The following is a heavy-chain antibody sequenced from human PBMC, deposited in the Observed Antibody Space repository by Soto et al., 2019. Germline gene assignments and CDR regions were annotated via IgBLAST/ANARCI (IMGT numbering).Heavy chain of an antibody. CDR2: ISSSSSTI. Sequence: GGSLRLSCAASGFTFSSYSMNWVRQAPGKGLEWVSYISSSSSTIYYADSVKGRFTISRDNAKNLLYLQMNSLRAEDTAVYYCARDHRGDFDYWGQGTLVTVSS. J-gene: IGHJ4*02. CDR3: ARDHRGDFDY. V-gene: IGHV3-48*01. D-gene: IGHD4-17*01. CDR1: GFTFSSYS.